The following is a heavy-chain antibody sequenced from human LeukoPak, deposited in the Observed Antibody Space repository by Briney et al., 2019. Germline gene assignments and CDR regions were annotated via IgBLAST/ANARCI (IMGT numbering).Heavy chain of an antibody. D-gene: IGHD3-10*02. CDR3: ARGHTMYY. CDR1: GYTFNNYF. V-gene: IGHV1-18*01. CDR2: ISPHSHTT. Sequence: ASVKVSCKASGYTFNNYFISWVRQVPGLGLEWVGWISPHSHTTHYAEKVQGRVTMTTDTSTTTVYMELRSLRPDDTAVYFCARGHTMYYWGQGTPVTVSS. J-gene: IGHJ4*02.